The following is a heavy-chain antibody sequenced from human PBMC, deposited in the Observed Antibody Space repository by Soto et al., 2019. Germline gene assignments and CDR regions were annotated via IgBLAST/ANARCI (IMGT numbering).Heavy chain of an antibody. CDR1: GFTVSTNY. Sequence: EVQLVESGGGLIQPGGSLRLSCAPSGFTVSTNYMTWVRQAPGKGLEWVSVTCSGGVTYYAGSVRGRFTVSRDISTNTLYLQMNGLRAEDTAVYYCARYQYYYGMDVWGQGTTVTVSS. CDR3: ARYQYYYGMDV. V-gene: IGHV3-53*01. J-gene: IGHJ6*02. D-gene: IGHD2-2*01. CDR2: TCSGGVT.